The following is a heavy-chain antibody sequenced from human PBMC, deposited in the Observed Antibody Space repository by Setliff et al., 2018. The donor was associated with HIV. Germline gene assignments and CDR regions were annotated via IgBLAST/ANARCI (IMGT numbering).Heavy chain of an antibody. V-gene: IGHV1-2*02. CDR1: GYTFTGYF. Sequence: ASVKVSCKASGYTFTGYFIHWVRQAPGQGFEWMGWINPNTGNTHYPPSFQGRVTMTRDTSTTTVYMELSSLRSDDTAVYYCAKNYFDTSGWSAVDYWGQGTLVTVSS. CDR3: AKNYFDTSGWSAVDY. D-gene: IGHD3-22*01. J-gene: IGHJ4*02. CDR2: INPNTGNT.